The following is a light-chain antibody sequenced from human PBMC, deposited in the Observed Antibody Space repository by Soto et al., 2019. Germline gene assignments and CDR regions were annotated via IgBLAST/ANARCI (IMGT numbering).Light chain of an antibody. CDR2: AAS. CDR3: QQYYSYPWR. J-gene: IGKJ1*01. Sequence: AIQMTQSPSALSSSDGDRVTISCRASQGISNYLVWYQQKPGKAPKLLIYAASTLQSGVPSRFSGSGSGTDFTLTISCLQSEDFATYYCQQYYSYPWRFGQGTMV. V-gene: IGKV1-8*01. CDR1: QGISNY.